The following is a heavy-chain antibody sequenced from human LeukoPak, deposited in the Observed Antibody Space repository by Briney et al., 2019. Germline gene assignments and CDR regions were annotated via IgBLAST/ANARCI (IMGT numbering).Heavy chain of an antibody. CDR3: ASLGGTFDY. CDR1: GDSISSYY. Sequence: SSETLSLTCTVPGDSISSYYWSWIRQPPGKGLEWIGYSHYSGSTSYNPSLKSRITISVDTSKNQFSLKMSSVTAADTAVYYCASLGGTFDYWGQGTLVTVSS. D-gene: IGHD3-16*01. J-gene: IGHJ4*02. CDR2: SHYSGST. V-gene: IGHV4-59*08.